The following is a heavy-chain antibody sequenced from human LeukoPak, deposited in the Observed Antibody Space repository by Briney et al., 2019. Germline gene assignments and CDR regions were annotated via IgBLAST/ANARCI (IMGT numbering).Heavy chain of an antibody. J-gene: IGHJ4*02. CDR1: GFAFDDYA. Sequence: GGSLRLSCAASGFAFDDYAMHWVRQAPGTGLEWVSLISGDGGSTYYADSVKGRFTISRDNSKNSLYLQMNSLRTEDTALYYCAKDIRRDGYNSRFDYWGQGTLVTVSP. CDR3: AKDIRRDGYNSRFDY. V-gene: IGHV3-43*02. D-gene: IGHD5-24*01. CDR2: ISGDGGST.